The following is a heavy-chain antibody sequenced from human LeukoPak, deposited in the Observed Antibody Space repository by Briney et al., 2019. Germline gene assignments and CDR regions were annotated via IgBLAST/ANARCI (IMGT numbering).Heavy chain of an antibody. CDR1: GYIFTGYY. CDR2: MNPNSGNT. D-gene: IGHD1-1*01. CDR3: AADLNLLRKFPQLGFDP. J-gene: IGHJ5*02. V-gene: IGHV1-8*02. Sequence: GASVKVSCKASGYIFTGYYMHWVRQAPGQGLEWMGWMNPNSGNTGYAQKFQGRVTMTRNTSISTAYMELSSLRSEDTAVYYCAADLNLLRKFPQLGFDPWGQGTLVTVSS.